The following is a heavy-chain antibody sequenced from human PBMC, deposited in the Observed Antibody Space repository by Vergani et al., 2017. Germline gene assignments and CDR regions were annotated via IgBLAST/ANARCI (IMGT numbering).Heavy chain of an antibody. V-gene: IGHV3-23*01. D-gene: IGHD6-19*01. CDR1: GFTFSSYA. J-gene: IGHJ4*02. CDR3: ALTTGGWSYYFDY. CDR2: ISGSGGST. Sequence: EVQLLESGGGLVQPGGSLRLSCAASGFTFSSYAMSWVRQAPGKGLEWVSAISGSGGSTYYADSVKGRFTISRDNSKNTLYLQMSSLRAEDTAVYYCALTTGGWSYYFDYWGQGTLVTVSS.